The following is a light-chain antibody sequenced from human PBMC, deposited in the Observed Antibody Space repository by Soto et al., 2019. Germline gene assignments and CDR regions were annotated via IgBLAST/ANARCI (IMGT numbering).Light chain of an antibody. Sequence: EIVLTQSPGTLSLSPGERATLSCRASQSVSGSFLAWYQQKPGQAPRLVIYGASTRAPGIPDRFTGSGSGTDFTVTISGLEPEDSAVYYCQQYDRSPWTFGQGTKVEIK. V-gene: IGKV3-20*01. CDR3: QQYDRSPWT. CDR1: QSVSGSF. CDR2: GAS. J-gene: IGKJ1*01.